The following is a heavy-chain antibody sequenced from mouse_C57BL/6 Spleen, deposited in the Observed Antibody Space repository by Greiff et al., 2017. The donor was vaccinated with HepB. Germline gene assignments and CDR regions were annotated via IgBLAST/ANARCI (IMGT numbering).Heavy chain of an antibody. D-gene: IGHD4-1*01. CDR3: ARETNWDY. CDR2: ISDGGSYT. Sequence: DVMLVESGGGLVKPGGSLKLSCAASGFTFSSYAMSWVRQTPEKRLEWVATISDGGSYTYYPDNVKGRFTISRDNAKNNLYLQMSHLKSEDTAMYYCARETNWDYWGQGTTLTVSS. CDR1: GFTFSSYA. V-gene: IGHV5-4*01. J-gene: IGHJ2*01.